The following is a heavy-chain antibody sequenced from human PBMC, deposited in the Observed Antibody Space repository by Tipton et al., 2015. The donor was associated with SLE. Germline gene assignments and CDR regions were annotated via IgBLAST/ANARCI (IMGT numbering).Heavy chain of an antibody. CDR3: ARDEATIGAFDI. D-gene: IGHD5-12*01. J-gene: IGHJ3*02. CDR2: INHSGST. V-gene: IGHV4-34*01. Sequence: GLVKPSETPSLTCAVYGGSFSGYYWSWIRQPPGKGLEWIGEINHSGSTNYNPSLKSRVTISVDTSKNQFSLKLSSVTAADTAVYYCARDEATIGAFDIWGQGIMVTVSS. CDR1: GGSFSGYY.